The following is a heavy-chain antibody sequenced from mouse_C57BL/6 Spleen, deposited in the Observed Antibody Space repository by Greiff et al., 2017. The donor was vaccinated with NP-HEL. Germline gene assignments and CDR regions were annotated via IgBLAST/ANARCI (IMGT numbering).Heavy chain of an antibody. V-gene: IGHV1-66*01. D-gene: IGHD1-1*01. CDR1: GYSFTSYY. J-gene: IGHJ2*01. Sequence: VQLQQSGPELVKPGASVKISCKASGYSFTSYYIHWVKQRPGQGLEWIGWIYPGSGNTKYNEKFKGKATLTADTSSSTAYMQLSSLTSEDSAVYYCAIYYYGSSYEGLVSWGQGTTLTVSS. CDR3: AIYYYGSSYEGLVS. CDR2: IYPGSGNT.